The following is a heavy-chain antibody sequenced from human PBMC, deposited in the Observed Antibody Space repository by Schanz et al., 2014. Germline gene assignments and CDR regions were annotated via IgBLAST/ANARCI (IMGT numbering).Heavy chain of an antibody. J-gene: IGHJ4*02. CDR1: GYTFTSDS. CDR3: TFPTGPFYGSGSCFNY. Sequence: QVQLVQSGAEVKKPGASVKVSCKASGYTFTSDSMHWVRQAPGQGLEWMGMINPSGGSTTYAHEFQGRVIMTEDTSTDTAYLELSSLTSDDTAVYYCTFPTGPFYGSGSCFNYWGPGTLVTVSS. CDR2: INPSGGST. D-gene: IGHD3-10*01. V-gene: IGHV1-46*01.